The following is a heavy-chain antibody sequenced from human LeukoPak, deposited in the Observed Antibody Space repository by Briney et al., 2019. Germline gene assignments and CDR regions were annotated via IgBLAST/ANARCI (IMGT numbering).Heavy chain of an antibody. CDR1: GGSISSSSYY. Sequence: SETLSLTCTVSGGSISSSSYYWGWIRQPPGKGLEWIGSIYYSGSTYYNPSLKSRVTISVDTSKNQFSLKLSSVTAADTAVYYCARDHRLQYYFDYWGQGTLVTVSS. CDR2: IYYSGST. V-gene: IGHV4-39*07. D-gene: IGHD4-11*01. J-gene: IGHJ4*02. CDR3: ARDHRLQYYFDY.